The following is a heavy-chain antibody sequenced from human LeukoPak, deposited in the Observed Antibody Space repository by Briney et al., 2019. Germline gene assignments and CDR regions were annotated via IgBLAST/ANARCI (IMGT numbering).Heavy chain of an antibody. J-gene: IGHJ4*02. D-gene: IGHD1-1*01. CDR3: ARGRGVKYNSDRIYSFDY. CDR2: IYYSGST. V-gene: IGHV4-39*07. CDR1: GGSISSYY. Sequence: SETLSLTCTVSGGSISSYYWGWIRQPPGKGLEWIGSIYYSGSTYYNPSLKSRVTISIDTSNNQFSLKLSSVTAADTAVYYCARGRGVKYNSDRIYSFDYWGQGTLVTVSS.